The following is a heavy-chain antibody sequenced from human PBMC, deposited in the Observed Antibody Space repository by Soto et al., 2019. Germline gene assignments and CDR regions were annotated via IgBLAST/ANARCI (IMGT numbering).Heavy chain of an antibody. CDR2: INAGNGNT. CDR1: GGTFSTYA. Sequence: ASVKVSCXASGGTFSTYAISWVRQAPGQGLEWMGWINAGNGNTKYSQKFQGRVTITRDTSASTAYMELSSLRSEDTAVYYCARAPSWWYFDLWGRGTLVTVSS. J-gene: IGHJ2*01. CDR3: ARAPSWWYFDL. V-gene: IGHV1-3*01.